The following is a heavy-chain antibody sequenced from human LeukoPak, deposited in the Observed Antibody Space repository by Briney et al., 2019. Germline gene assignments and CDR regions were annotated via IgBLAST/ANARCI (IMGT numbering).Heavy chain of an antibody. CDR3: AKDYCRDGNSPYPFLDS. D-gene: IGHD2-15*01. V-gene: IGHV3-23*01. CDR2: FTGTVGK. Sequence: GRSLRLSCGVSGSTLTNHGVRWVSPPPEKGLEWVSIFTGTVGKYSGDCVKGRFVLSRENSKNTVYTQMSSLRAEDTATYYCAKDYCRDGNSPYPFLDSWGQGTQVTVSS. J-gene: IGHJ4*02. CDR1: GSTLTNHG.